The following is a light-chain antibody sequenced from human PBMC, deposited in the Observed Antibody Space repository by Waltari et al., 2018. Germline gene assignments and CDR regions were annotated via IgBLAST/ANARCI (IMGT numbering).Light chain of an antibody. CDR3: QQYGSSPYT. CDR2: GAS. V-gene: IGKV3-20*01. CDR1: QSVRSTY. J-gene: IGKJ2*01. Sequence: EIVLTQSPGTLSLSPGERATLSCRASQSVRSTYLAWYQQKPGQAPRRLIYGASSRATGIPDRVRGSGSGTHFTLTISRLEPEDFAVYYCQQYGSSPYTFGQGTKLEIK.